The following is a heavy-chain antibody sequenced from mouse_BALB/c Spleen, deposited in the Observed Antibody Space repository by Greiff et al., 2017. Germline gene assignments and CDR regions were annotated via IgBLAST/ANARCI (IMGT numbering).Heavy chain of an antibody. V-gene: IGHV1-4*02. J-gene: IGHJ4*01. CDR3: ARSPLYGNYGGDAMDY. CDR1: GYTFTSYT. D-gene: IGHD2-10*02. CDR2: INPSSGYT. Sequence: QVQLKQSAAELARPGASVKMSCKASGYTFTSYTMHWVKQRPGQGLEWIGYINPSSGYTEYNQKFKDKTTLTADKSSSTAYMQLSSLTSEDSAVYYCARSPLYGNYGGDAMDYWGQGTSVTVSS.